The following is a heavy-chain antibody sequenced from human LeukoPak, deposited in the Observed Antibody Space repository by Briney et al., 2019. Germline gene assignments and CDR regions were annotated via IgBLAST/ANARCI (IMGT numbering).Heavy chain of an antibody. CDR3: AKLDYGGNGDY. CDR2: IRHDGSDK. J-gene: IGHJ4*02. D-gene: IGHD4-23*01. V-gene: IGHV3-30*02. Sequence: GGSLRLSCAASGFTFSGYGMHWVRQAPGKGLEWVAFIRHDGSDKYHADSVKGRFTISRDDSKNTLYLQMDSLRAEDMAVYYCAKLDYGGNGDYWGQGTLVTVSS. CDR1: GFTFSGYG.